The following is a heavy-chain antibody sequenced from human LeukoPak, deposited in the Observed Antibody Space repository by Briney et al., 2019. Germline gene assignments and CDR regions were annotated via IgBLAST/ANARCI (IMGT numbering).Heavy chain of an antibody. CDR2: IWYDGTNT. V-gene: IGHV3-33*01. CDR1: GFTFSSYG. Sequence: PGGSLRLSCAASGFTFSSYGMHWVRQAPGKGLEWVAVIWYDGTNTYYADSVKGRFTISRDNSKNTLYLQMNSLRAEDTAVYCCARDFCSGGSCYPDAFDIWGQGTMVTVSS. CDR3: ARDFCSGGSCYPDAFDI. J-gene: IGHJ3*02. D-gene: IGHD2-15*01.